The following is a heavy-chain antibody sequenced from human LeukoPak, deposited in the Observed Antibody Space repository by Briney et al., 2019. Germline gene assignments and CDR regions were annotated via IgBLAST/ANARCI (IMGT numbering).Heavy chain of an antibody. D-gene: IGHD4-11*01. Sequence: PGGSLRLSCAASGFTFSSYSMNWVRQAPGKGLEWVANIKQDGSEKYYVDSVKGRFTISRDNAKNSLYLQMNSLRAEDTAVYYCASIDYSKYYYGMDVWGQGTTVTVSS. CDR1: GFTFSSYS. CDR2: IKQDGSEK. CDR3: ASIDYSKYYYGMDV. J-gene: IGHJ6*02. V-gene: IGHV3-7*01.